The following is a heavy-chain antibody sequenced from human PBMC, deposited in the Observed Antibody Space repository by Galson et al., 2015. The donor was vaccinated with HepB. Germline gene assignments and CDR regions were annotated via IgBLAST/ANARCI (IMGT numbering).Heavy chain of an antibody. V-gene: IGHV3-21*01. CDR2: ISSSSSYI. Sequence: LRLSCAASGFTFSSYSMNWVRQAPGKGLEWVSSISSSSSYIYYADLVKGRFTISRDNAKNSLYLQMNSLRAEDTAVYYCARVERITIFGVVIPRLKDYYYGMDVWGQGTTVTVSS. J-gene: IGHJ6*02. CDR1: GFTFSSYS. CDR3: ARVERITIFGVVIPRLKDYYYGMDV. D-gene: IGHD3-3*01.